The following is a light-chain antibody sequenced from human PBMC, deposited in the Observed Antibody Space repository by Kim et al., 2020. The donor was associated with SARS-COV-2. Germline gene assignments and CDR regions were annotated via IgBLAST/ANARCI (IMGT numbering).Light chain of an antibody. J-gene: IGLJ3*02. CDR2: GKN. V-gene: IGLV3-19*01. CDR1: SLRSYY. Sequence: ALGQTVRITCQGDSLRSYYASWYQQKPGQAPVLVIYGKNNRPSGIPDRFSGSSSGNTASLTITGAQPEDEADYYCNSRDSSGNHWVFGGGTQLTVL. CDR3: NSRDSSGNHWV.